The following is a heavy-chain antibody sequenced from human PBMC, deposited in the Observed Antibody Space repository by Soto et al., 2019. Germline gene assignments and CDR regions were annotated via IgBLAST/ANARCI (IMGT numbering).Heavy chain of an antibody. CDR3: ARDLDTAMVKPPRGSDY. Sequence: ASVKVSCKASGYTFTSYYMHWVRQAPGQGLEWMGIINPSGGSTSYAQKFQGRVTMTRDTSTSTVYMELSSLRSEDTAVYYCARDLDTAMVKPPRGSDYWGQGTLVTVSS. CDR2: INPSGGST. D-gene: IGHD5-18*01. CDR1: GYTFTSYY. V-gene: IGHV1-46*01. J-gene: IGHJ4*02.